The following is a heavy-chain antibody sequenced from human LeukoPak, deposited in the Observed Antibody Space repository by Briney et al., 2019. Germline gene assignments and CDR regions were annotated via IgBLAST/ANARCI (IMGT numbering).Heavy chain of an antibody. Sequence: ASVKVSCKASGYTFTSYGISWVRQALGQGLEWMGWISAYNGNTNYAQKLQGRVTMTTDTSTSTAYMELRSLRSDDTAVYYCARPPYGDYGGGAFDIWGQGTMVTVSS. V-gene: IGHV1-18*01. CDR3: ARPPYGDYGGGAFDI. J-gene: IGHJ3*02. CDR1: GYTFTSYG. D-gene: IGHD4-17*01. CDR2: ISAYNGNT.